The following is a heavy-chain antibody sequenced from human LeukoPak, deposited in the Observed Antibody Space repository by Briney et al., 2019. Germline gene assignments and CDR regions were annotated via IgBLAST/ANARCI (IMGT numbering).Heavy chain of an antibody. D-gene: IGHD3-22*01. CDR2: IYYSGST. CDR3: ARLAPYYNYYDSSGPN. Sequence: PSETLSLTCTVSGGSISSSSYSWGWIRQPPGKGLEWIGSIYYSGSTYYNPSLKSRVTISVDTSKNQFSLKLSSVTAADTAVYYCARLAPYYNYYDSSGPNWGQGTLVTVSS. V-gene: IGHV4-39*01. J-gene: IGHJ4*02. CDR1: GGSISSSSYS.